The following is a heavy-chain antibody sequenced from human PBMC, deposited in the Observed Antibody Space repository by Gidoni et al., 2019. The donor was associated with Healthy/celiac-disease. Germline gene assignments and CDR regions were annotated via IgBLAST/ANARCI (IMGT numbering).Heavy chain of an antibody. J-gene: IGHJ6*02. Sequence: EVQLVETGGGLIQPGGSLRLSCAASGFTVSSHYMSWVRQAPGKGLEWVSVIYSGGSTYYADSVKGRFTISRDNSKNTLYLQMNSLRAEDTAVYYCAREPLLPYCTNGVCYRYYYYGMDVWGQGTTVTVSS. CDR2: IYSGGST. V-gene: IGHV3-53*02. CDR3: AREPLLPYCTNGVCYRYYYYGMDV. D-gene: IGHD2-8*01. CDR1: GFTVSSHY.